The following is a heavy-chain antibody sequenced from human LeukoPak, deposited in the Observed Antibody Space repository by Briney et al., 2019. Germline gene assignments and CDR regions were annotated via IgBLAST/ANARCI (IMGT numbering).Heavy chain of an antibody. CDR2: IYYSGST. V-gene: IGHV4-39*01. Sequence: PSETLSLTCTVSGGSISRSSYSWGWIRQPPGKGLEWIGSIYYSGSTYYNPSLKSRVTISVDTSKKQFSLKLSSVTAADTAVYYCARRDYYDSSGYYFDYWGQGTLVTVSS. D-gene: IGHD3-22*01. J-gene: IGHJ4*02. CDR1: GGSISRSSYS. CDR3: ARRDYYDSSGYYFDY.